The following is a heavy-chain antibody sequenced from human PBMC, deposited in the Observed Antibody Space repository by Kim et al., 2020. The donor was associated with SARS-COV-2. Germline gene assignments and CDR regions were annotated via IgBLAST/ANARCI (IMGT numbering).Heavy chain of an antibody. V-gene: IGHV3-11*06. CDR3: ARLFPRGAGTPLGNYGMDV. D-gene: IGHD6-19*01. Sequence: DRFTSSRDNAKNSLYLQMNSLRAEDTAVYYCARLFPRGAGTPLGNYGMDVWGQGTTVTVSS. J-gene: IGHJ6*02.